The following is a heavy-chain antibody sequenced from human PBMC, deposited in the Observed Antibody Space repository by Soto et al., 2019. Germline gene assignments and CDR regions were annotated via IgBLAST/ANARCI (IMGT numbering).Heavy chain of an antibody. CDR2: ISVSGGST. Sequence: GGSLSLSCAASGFTFSSYAMSWVRQAPGKGLEWVSAISVSGGSTYYADSVKGRFTISRDNSKNTLYLQMNSLRAEDTAVYYCAKEHGVAVAEDAFDIWGQGTMVTVSS. J-gene: IGHJ3*02. CDR1: GFTFSSYA. D-gene: IGHD6-19*01. CDR3: AKEHGVAVAEDAFDI. V-gene: IGHV3-23*01.